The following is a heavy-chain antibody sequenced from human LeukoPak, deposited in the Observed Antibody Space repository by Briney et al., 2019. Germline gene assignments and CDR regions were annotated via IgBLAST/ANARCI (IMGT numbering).Heavy chain of an antibody. CDR3: ASDKVPRRGYSYGYPGY. CDR2: INPSGGST. CDR1: GYTFTSYY. Sequence: ASVKVSCKASGYTFTSYYMHWVRQAPGQGLEWMGIINPSGGSTSYAQKFQGRVTMTRDTSTSTVYMELSSLRSEDTAVYYCASDKVPRRGYSYGYPGYWGQGTLVTVFS. J-gene: IGHJ4*02. D-gene: IGHD5-18*01. V-gene: IGHV1-46*03.